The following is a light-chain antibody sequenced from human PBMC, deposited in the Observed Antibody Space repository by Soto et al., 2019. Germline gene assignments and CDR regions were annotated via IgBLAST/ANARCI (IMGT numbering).Light chain of an antibody. J-gene: IGLJ1*01. V-gene: IGLV2-8*01. Sequence: QSVLTQPPSASGSPGHSVTISCTGTSSDVGGYNYVSWYQQHPGKAPKLMIYEVTKRPSGVPDRFSGSKSGNTASLTVSGLQVEDEADYYCSSYAGSNNYVFGSGTKVTVL. CDR2: EVT. CDR3: SSYAGSNNYV. CDR1: SSDVGGYNY.